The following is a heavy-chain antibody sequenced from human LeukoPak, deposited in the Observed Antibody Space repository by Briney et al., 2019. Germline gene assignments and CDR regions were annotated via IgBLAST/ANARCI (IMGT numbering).Heavy chain of an antibody. D-gene: IGHD3-3*01. CDR2: IYPDDSDS. CDR1: GYSFDYYW. V-gene: IGHV5-51*01. J-gene: IGHJ4*02. Sequence: GESLKISCKASGYSFDYYWIAWVRQMPGKGLEWMGIIYPDDSDSTYSPSFQGQVTISVDKSINTAYLQWSSLKASNTAIYYCARVGSVTNFGVVSYYFDYWGQVTLVTVSS. CDR3: ARVGSVTNFGVVSYYFDY.